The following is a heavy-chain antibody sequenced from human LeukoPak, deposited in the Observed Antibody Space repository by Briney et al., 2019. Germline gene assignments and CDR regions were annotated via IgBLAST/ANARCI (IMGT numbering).Heavy chain of an antibody. V-gene: IGHV1-2*06. CDR2: INPNSGGT. D-gene: IGHD3-16*02. Sequence: ASVKVSCKASGYTFTGYYTHWVRQAPGQGLEWMGRINPNSGGTNYAQTFQGRVTMTRDTSISTAYMELSRLRSDATAVYYCARERDSITFGGVIANYFDYWGQGTLVTVSS. J-gene: IGHJ4*02. CDR3: ARERDSITFGGVIANYFDY. CDR1: GYTFTGYY.